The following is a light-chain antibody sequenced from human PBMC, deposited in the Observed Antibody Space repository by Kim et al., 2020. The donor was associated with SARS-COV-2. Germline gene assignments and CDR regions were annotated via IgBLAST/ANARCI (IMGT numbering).Light chain of an antibody. J-gene: IGKJ2*01. V-gene: IGKV3-15*01. CDR1: QNVGTH. CDR3: QQSNNWPYT. CDR2: DAS. Sequence: EIVMTQSPATVAVSPGERVSLSCRASQNVGTHLAWYQQKPGQSPRLLIYDASTRATGIPAKFSGSGSGTEFTLTIYSLQSEDFAVYFCQQSNNWPYTFGQGTKLEI.